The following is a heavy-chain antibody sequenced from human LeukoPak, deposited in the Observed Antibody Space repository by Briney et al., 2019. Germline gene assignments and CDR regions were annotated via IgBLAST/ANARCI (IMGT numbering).Heavy chain of an antibody. V-gene: IGHV4-34*01. CDR1: GGSFSGYY. D-gene: IGHD3-10*01. CDR2: INHSGST. J-gene: IGHJ6*04. Sequence: SETLSLTCAVYGGSFSGYYWSWIRQPPGKGLEWIGEINHSGSTNYNPSLKSRVTISVDTSKNQFSLKLSSVTAADTAVYYCARVITMVRGVIRYGMDVWGKGTTVTASS. CDR3: ARVITMVRGVIRYGMDV.